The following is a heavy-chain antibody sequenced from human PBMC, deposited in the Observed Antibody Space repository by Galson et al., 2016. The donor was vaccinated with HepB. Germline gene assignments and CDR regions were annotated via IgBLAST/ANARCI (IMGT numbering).Heavy chain of an antibody. V-gene: IGHV4-39*01. CDR3: ARGLPWFGEVSNYFDL. J-gene: IGHJ4*02. CDR2: MSYSGST. D-gene: IGHD3-10*01. CDR1: GDSISSSSYY. Sequence: SETLSLTCTVSGDSISSSSYYWGWIRQPPGKGLELIATMSYSGSTYYNPSLESRVTMSVDTSKNQFSLKLSSVTAADTAVYFCARGLPWFGEVSNYFDLWGQGTLVTVSS.